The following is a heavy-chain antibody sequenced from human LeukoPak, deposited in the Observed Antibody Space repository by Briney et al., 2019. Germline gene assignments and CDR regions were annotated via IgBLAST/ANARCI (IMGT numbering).Heavy chain of an antibody. Sequence: GGSLRLSCAASGFTFRSYAMSWVRQAPGKGLEWVSAISGSGGSTYYADSVRGRFTISRDNSKNKLYLQMNSLRGEDTAVYYCARDLGGLQWLTSSDAFDIWGQGTMVTVSS. CDR3: ARDLGGLQWLTSSDAFDI. CDR1: GFTFRSYA. V-gene: IGHV3-23*01. CDR2: ISGSGGST. J-gene: IGHJ3*02. D-gene: IGHD5-12*01.